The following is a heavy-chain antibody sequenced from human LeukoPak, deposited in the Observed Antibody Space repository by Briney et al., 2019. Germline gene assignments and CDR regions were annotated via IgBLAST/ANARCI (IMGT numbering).Heavy chain of an antibody. J-gene: IGHJ5*02. CDR3: AWWGYGSGFANWFDP. V-gene: IGHV3-7*01. CDR2: IKEDGSEK. CDR1: GFTFGRYW. Sequence: GGSLRLSWESSGFTFGRYWMNWVRQAPGKGLEWVANIKEDGSEKYYVDSVKGRFTISRDNAEKSLYLQMNSLRAEDTAVYYCAWWGYGSGFANWFDPWGQGTLVTVSS. D-gene: IGHD3-10*01.